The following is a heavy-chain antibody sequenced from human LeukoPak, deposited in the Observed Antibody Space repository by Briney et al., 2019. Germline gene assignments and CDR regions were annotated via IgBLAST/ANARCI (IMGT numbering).Heavy chain of an antibody. J-gene: IGHJ4*02. V-gene: IGHV4-59*12. CDR3: ARGPENYDFWSGYYTPRPYYFDY. D-gene: IGHD3-3*01. CDR1: GGSISSYY. Sequence: SETLSLTCTVSGGSISSYYWSWIRQPPGKGLEWVGNIYYSGSTNYNPSLKSRVTISVDTSKNQFSLKLSSVTAADTAVYYCARGPENYDFWSGYYTPRPYYFDYWGQGTLVTVSS. CDR2: IYYSGST.